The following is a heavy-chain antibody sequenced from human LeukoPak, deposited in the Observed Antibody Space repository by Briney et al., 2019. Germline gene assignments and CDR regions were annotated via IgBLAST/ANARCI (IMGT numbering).Heavy chain of an antibody. D-gene: IGHD6-19*01. CDR2: ISGSGGSA. J-gene: IGHJ4*02. CDR3: AKDLESVAATLDY. V-gene: IGHV3-23*01. CDR1: GFTFSTYA. Sequence: GGSLRLSCAASGFTFSTYAMSWVRQAPGKGLEWVSVISGSGGSAYYADSVKGRFTISRDNSKTTLYLQMNSLRAEDTAVYCCAKDLESVAATLDYWGQGTLVTVSS.